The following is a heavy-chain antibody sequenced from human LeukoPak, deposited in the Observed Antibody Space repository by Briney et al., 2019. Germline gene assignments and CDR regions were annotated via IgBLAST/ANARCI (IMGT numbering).Heavy chain of an antibody. CDR3: AREDHHFYGMDV. CDR1: GGSISSINL. J-gene: IGHJ6*02. CDR2: MYLSGTT. V-gene: IGHV4-4*02. Sequence: SETLSLTCAVSGGSISSINLWSWVRQPPGKGLEWIGEMYLSGTTHYNPSLKSRVTISVDTSKTQFSLKLSSVTAADSAVYYCAREDHHFYGMDVWGQGTTVTVSS.